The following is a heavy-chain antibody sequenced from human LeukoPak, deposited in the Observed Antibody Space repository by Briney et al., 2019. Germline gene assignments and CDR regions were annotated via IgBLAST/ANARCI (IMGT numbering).Heavy chain of an antibody. D-gene: IGHD5-24*01. CDR3: ARDWVYKIDY. J-gene: IGHJ4*02. CDR1: GFTFSSYV. V-gene: IGHV3-74*01. Sequence: PGGSLRLSCETAGFTFSSYVMHWVRRTPGKGLVWVSRISHDGFISYADSVKGRFTISRDNAKNTLILQMNSLRAEDTVVYYCARDWVYKIDYWGRGTLVTVSS. CDR2: ISHDGFI.